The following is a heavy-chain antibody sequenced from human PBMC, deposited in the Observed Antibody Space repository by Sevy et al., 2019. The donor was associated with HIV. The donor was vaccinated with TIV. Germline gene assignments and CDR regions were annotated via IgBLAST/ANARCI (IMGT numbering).Heavy chain of an antibody. CDR3: AREYDYSHYAFDY. V-gene: IGHV3-11*01. Sequence: GGCLRLSCAASGFTFSDYYMTWIRQAPGKGLEWVAYITSSGDTIYYADSVKGRFTISRDNAKNSLYLQMNNLRAEDTAVYYCAREYDYSHYAFDYWGQGTLVTVSS. CDR1: GFTFSDYY. J-gene: IGHJ4*02. D-gene: IGHD4-4*01. CDR2: ITSSGDTI.